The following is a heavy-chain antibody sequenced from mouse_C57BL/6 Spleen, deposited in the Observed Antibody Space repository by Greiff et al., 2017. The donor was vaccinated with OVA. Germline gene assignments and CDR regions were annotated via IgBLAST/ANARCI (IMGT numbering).Heavy chain of an antibody. V-gene: IGHV1-61*01. CDR3: ARADYGSSPTWFAY. CDR2: IYPSDSET. D-gene: IGHD1-1*01. CDR1: GYTFTSYW. Sequence: QVQLQQPGAELVRPGSSVKLSCKASGYTFTSYWMDWVKQRPGQGLEWIGNIYPSDSETHYNQKFKDKATLTVDKSSSTAYLQLSSLTSADSAVYYCARADYGSSPTWFAYWGQGTLVTVSA. J-gene: IGHJ3*01.